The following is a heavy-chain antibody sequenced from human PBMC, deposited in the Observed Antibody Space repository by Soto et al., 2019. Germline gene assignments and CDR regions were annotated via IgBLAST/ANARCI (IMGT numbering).Heavy chain of an antibody. Sequence: QVQLVQSGAEVKKPGSSVKVSCKASGGTFSSYAISWVRQAPGQGLEWMGGIIPIFGTANYAQKFQGRVTITADKSTSTAHRGVTSRGPEEGAGYTCGRRNLKGRAKIRWGGDSNGDWTSWAKGPTV. CDR2: IIPIFGTA. CDR1: GGTFSSYA. J-gene: IGHJ6*03. CDR3: GRRNLKGRAKIRWGGDSNGDWTS. D-gene: IGHD3-16*01. V-gene: IGHV1-69*06.